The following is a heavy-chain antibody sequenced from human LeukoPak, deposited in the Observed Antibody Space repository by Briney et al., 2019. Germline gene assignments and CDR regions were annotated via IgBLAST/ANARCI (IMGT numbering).Heavy chain of an antibody. CDR2: IYYSGST. Sequence: SETLSLTCTVSGGSISSSGYYWGWIRQPPGKGLEGIGSIYYSGSTYDNPSLKSRVTMSVDTSKNQFSLRLSSVTAADTAVYYCARLIYDSSGYYYFDHWGQGTLVTVSS. D-gene: IGHD3-22*01. J-gene: IGHJ4*02. CDR1: GGSISSSGYY. CDR3: ARLIYDSSGYYYFDH. V-gene: IGHV4-39*01.